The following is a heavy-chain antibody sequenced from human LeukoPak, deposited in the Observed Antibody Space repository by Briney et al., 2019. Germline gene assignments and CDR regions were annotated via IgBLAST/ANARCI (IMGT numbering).Heavy chain of an antibody. J-gene: IGHJ3*02. D-gene: IGHD5-12*01. V-gene: IGHV3-53*01. Sequence: TGGSLRLSCAASGFTVSSNYMSWVRHAPGKGLEWVSVIYSGGSTYYADSVKGRFTISRDNSKNTLYLQMNSLRAEDTAVYYCVGGLRGLDAFDIWGQGTMVTVSS. CDR1: GFTVSSNY. CDR2: IYSGGST. CDR3: VGGLRGLDAFDI.